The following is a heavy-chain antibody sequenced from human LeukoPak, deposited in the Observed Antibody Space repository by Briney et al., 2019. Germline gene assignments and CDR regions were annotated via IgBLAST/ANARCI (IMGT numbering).Heavy chain of an antibody. J-gene: IGHJ4*02. CDR3: ARDHLVGATPAGSDY. V-gene: IGHV4-59*01. CDR1: GGSISSYY. Sequence: SETLSLTCTVSGGSISSYYWSWIRQPPGKGLEWIGYIYYSGSTNYNPSLKSRATISVDTSKNQFSLKLSSVTAADTAVYYCARDHLVGATPAGSDYWGQGTLVTVSS. D-gene: IGHD1-26*01. CDR2: IYYSGST.